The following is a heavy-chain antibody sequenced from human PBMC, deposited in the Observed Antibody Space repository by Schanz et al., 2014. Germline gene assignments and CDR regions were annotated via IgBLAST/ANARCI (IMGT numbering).Heavy chain of an antibody. CDR1: GFTLNNAW. D-gene: IGHD3-10*01. CDR3: TADLWFGAVWGVW. J-gene: IGHJ4*02. CDR2: IKSKTDGGTR. Sequence: EVQLVESGGGLVKPGGSLRLSCATSGFTLNNAWMNWVRQAPGKGLQWVARIKSKTDGGTRDYAAPVKGRFTISTDDSKNPVYLQRNSLQTEDTAFYYCTADLWFGAVWGVWWGQGTLVTVSS. V-gene: IGHV3-15*01.